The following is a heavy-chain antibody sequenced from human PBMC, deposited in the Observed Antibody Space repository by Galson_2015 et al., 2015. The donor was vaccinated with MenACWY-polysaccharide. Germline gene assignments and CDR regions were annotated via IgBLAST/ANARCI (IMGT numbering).Heavy chain of an antibody. CDR3: TPEAKFWSGYPIEY. J-gene: IGHJ4*02. D-gene: IGHD3-3*01. CDR2: IKSKTGGGTT. Sequence: SLRLSCAASGFTFSNASMSWVRQAPGKGLEWVGRIKSKTGGGTTDYAAPVRGRFTISRDASKITLYLQMNSLTTEDTAVYYCTPEAKFWSGYPIEYWGQGTLVTVSS. CDR1: GFTFSNAS. V-gene: IGHV3-15*01.